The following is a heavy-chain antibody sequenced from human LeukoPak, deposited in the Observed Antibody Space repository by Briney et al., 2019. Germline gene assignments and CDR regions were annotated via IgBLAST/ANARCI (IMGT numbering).Heavy chain of an antibody. J-gene: IGHJ4*02. V-gene: IGHV3-48*04. D-gene: IGHD3-22*01. CDR3: ARDRVIKEKYYFDY. Sequence: GGSLRLSCAASGFTFSSYSMNWVRKAPGKGLELVSYISSSSSTIYYADSVKGRFTISRGNAKNSLYLQMNSLRAEDTDVYYCARDRVIKEKYYFDYWGQGTLVTVSS. CDR2: ISSSSSTI. CDR1: GFTFSSYS.